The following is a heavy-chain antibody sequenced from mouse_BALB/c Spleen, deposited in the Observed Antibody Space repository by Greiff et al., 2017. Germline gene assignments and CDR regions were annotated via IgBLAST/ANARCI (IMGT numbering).Heavy chain of an antibody. Sequence: EVQVVESGGGLVQPGGSLRLSCATSGFTFTDYYMSWVRQPPGKALEWLGFIRNKANGYTTEYSASVKGRFTISRDNSQSILYLQMNTLRAEDSATYYCARNAMDDWGQGTSVTVSS. CDR1: GFTFTDYY. J-gene: IGHJ4*01. V-gene: IGHV7-3*02. CDR3: ARNAMDD. CDR2: IRNKANGYTT.